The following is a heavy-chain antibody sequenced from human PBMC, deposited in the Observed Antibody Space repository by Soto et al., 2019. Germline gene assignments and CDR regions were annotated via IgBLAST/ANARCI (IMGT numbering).Heavy chain of an antibody. CDR3: AHIVVAGLGYYFDY. CDR1: GFSLSSTRMA. CDR2: IYWDDDK. V-gene: IGHV2-5*02. J-gene: IGHJ4*02. Sequence: QITLKESGPTLVKPTQTLTLTCTFSGFSLSSTRMAVGWISQPPGKALEWLALIYWDDDKRYSPFLKSSLTITEDTSKNQVVLKMSNMDPVDTARYYCAHIVVAGLGYYFDYWGQGTLVTVSS. D-gene: IGHD6-19*01.